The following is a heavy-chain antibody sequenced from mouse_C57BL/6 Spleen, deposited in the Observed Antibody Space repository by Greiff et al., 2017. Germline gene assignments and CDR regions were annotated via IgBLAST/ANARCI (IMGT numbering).Heavy chain of an antibody. CDR2: IWSGGST. CDR1: GFSLTSYG. J-gene: IGHJ1*03. Sequence: QVQLKESGPGLVQPSQSLSITCTVSGFSLTSYGVHWVRQSPGKGLEWLGVIWSGGSTDYNAAFISRLSISKDNSKSHVFFKMNSLQADDTAIYYCARKDYYGSSYWYFDVWGTGTTVTVSS. CDR3: ARKDYYGSSYWYFDV. V-gene: IGHV2-2*01. D-gene: IGHD1-1*01.